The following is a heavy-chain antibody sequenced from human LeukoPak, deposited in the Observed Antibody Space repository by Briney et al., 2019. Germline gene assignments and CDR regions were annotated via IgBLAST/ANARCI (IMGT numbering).Heavy chain of an antibody. Sequence: GGSLRLSCAASGFTFSSYSMNWVRQAPGKGLEWVSSISSSSSYIYYADSVKGRFTISRDNAKNSLYLRMNSLRAEDTAVYYCARGALRDFDYWGQGTLVTVSS. CDR1: GFTFSSYS. J-gene: IGHJ4*02. CDR3: ARGALRDFDY. V-gene: IGHV3-21*01. D-gene: IGHD4-17*01. CDR2: ISSSSSYI.